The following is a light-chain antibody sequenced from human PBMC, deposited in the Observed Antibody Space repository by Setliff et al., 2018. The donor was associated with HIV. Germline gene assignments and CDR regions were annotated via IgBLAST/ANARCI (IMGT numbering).Light chain of an antibody. V-gene: IGLV1-47*02. CDR1: GSNIGSHS. J-gene: IGLJ2*01. Sequence: QSVLTQPPSTSGTPGQKVTISCSGSGSNIGSHSVFWYQQLPGTAPKLVMYNNDQRPSGVPDRFSGSKSGTSASLAISGLRSGDEAAYYCATSDDSLSAVVFGGGTKVTVL. CDR3: ATSDDSLSAVV. CDR2: NND.